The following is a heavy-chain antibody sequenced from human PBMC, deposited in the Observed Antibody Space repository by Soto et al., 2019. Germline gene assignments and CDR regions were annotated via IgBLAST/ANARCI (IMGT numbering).Heavy chain of an antibody. CDR2: IYYSGFT. V-gene: IGHV4-31*03. CDR1: GGSITSGGYY. CDR3: ARSVFP. Sequence: SETLSLTCTVSGGSITSGGYYWSRIRQHPGKGLECIGYIYYSGFTYYNPSLKTRVTISVDTSKNQFSLKLSSVTAADTAVYYCARSVFPWGQGTLVIVSS. J-gene: IGHJ5*02.